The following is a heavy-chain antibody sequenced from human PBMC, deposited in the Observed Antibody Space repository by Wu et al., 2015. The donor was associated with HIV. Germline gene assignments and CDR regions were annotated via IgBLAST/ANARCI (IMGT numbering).Heavy chain of an antibody. CDR2: IIPIFGTA. CDR1: GGTFSSYA. D-gene: IGHD6-13*01. Sequence: QVQLVQSGAEVKKPGSSVKVSCKASGGTFSSYAISWVRQAPGQGLEWMGRIIPIFGTANYAQKFQGRVTITADESTSTAYMELSSLRSEDTAVYYCARGIAAAGIWGXMTTWGQGTAGSPSPQ. J-gene: IGHJ4*02. V-gene: IGHV1-69*13. CDR3: ARGIAAAGIWGXMTT.